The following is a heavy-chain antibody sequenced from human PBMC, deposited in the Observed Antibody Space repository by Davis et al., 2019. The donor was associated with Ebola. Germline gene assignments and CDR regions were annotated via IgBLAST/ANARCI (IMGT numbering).Heavy chain of an antibody. Sequence: KISCAASGFTFSSYAISWVRQAPGQGLAWMGGIIPIFGTANYAQKFQGRVTITADESTSTAYMELSSLRSEDTAVYYCARDGTYYYDMDVWGQGTTVTVSS. V-gene: IGHV1-69*01. CDR1: GFTFSSYA. CDR3: ARDGTYYYDMDV. CDR2: IIPIFGTA. J-gene: IGHJ6*02.